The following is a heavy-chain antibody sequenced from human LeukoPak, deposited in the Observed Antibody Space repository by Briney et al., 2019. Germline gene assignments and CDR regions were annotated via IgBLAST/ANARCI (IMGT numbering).Heavy chain of an antibody. V-gene: IGHV1-18*04. CDR1: GYTFTSYG. J-gene: IGHJ6*02. CDR3: AREYPYYDILTDRGMDYYYGMDV. Sequence: ASVKVSCKASGYTFTSYGISWVRQAPGQGLEWMGWISAYNGNTNYAQKLQGRVTMTTDTSTSTAYMELRSLRSDDTAVYYCAREYPYYDILTDRGMDYYYGMDVWGQGTTVTVSS. CDR2: ISAYNGNT. D-gene: IGHD3-9*01.